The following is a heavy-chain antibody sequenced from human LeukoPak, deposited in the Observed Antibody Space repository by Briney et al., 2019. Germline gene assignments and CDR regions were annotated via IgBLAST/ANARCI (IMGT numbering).Heavy chain of an antibody. V-gene: IGHV3-48*03. CDR1: GFTFSSYD. CDR2: ISSSGRTI. D-gene: IGHD1-26*01. CDR3: ARVAWDAFDI. J-gene: IGHJ3*02. Sequence: GGSLRLSCAASGFTFSSYDMRWVRQAPGKGLDWVSYISSSGRTIYYADSVKGRFTISRDNAKNSLFLLMNSLRVEDTAVHYCARVAWDAFDIWGQGTMVTVSS.